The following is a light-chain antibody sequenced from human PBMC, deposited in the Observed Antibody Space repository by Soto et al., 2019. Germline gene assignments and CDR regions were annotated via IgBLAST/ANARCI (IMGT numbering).Light chain of an antibody. Sequence: EIVLTNSAATVSSSTGERATLSCRASQTVGVRLAWYQHKPGQAPRLIIYEAYNRAAGIQARFSGSGSGTDFTLTITSLEPEDCAFYYCNQCQRWPRTFGQGTKVDIK. CDR2: EAY. J-gene: IGKJ1*01. CDR1: QTVGVR. CDR3: NQCQRWPRT. V-gene: IGKV3-11*01.